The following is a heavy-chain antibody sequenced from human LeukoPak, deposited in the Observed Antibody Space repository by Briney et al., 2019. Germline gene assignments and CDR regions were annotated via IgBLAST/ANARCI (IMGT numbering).Heavy chain of an antibody. V-gene: IGHV4-39*07. CDR3: ARGGNSGLPWWHYFDY. Sequence: PSETLSLTCSVSGDSIIGYYWGWIRQPPGKGLEWIGNIYYTGNTYYNSSLKSRVTISLDTSKNQFSLKVISMTAADTAAYYCARGGNSGLPWWHYFDYWGQGTLVTVSS. D-gene: IGHD4-23*01. CDR1: GDSIIGYY. CDR2: IYYTGNT. J-gene: IGHJ4*02.